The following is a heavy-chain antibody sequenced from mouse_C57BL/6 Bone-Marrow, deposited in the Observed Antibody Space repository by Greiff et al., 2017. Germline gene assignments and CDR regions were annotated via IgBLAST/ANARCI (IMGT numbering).Heavy chain of an antibody. J-gene: IGHJ4*01. D-gene: IGHD6-5*01. CDR1: GYTFTDYY. Sequence: QVQLQQSGAELVRPGASVKLSCKASGYTFTDYYINWVKQRPGQGLEWIARIYPGSGNTYYNEKFKGKATLTAEKSSSTAYMQLSSLTSEDSAVYFCARSYDAMDYWGQGTSVTVSS. CDR3: ARSYDAMDY. V-gene: IGHV1-76*01. CDR2: IYPGSGNT.